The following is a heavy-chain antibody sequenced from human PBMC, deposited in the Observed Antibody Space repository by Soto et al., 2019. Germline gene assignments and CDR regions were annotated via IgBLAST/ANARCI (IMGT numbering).Heavy chain of an antibody. V-gene: IGHV1-2*02. CDR1: GYTFTGYY. CDR3: ARDNRDSSSWLWDREGFDH. D-gene: IGHD6-13*01. J-gene: IGHJ5*02. CDR2: SNPNIGGT. Sequence: GASVKVSCKASGYTFTGYYMHWVRQAPGQGVEWMGWSNPNIGGTNYAQKFQGRVTMTRDTSISKAYLELSRLRSADTAVYYCARDNRDSSSWLWDREGFDHWGQGTLVTVSS.